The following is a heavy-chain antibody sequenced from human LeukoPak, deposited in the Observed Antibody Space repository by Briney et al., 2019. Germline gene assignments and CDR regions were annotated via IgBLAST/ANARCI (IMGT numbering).Heavy chain of an antibody. J-gene: IGHJ6*04. V-gene: IGHV3-48*01. CDR3: AELGITMIGGV. CDR1: GFTFSSYS. CDR2: ISSRSSTI. D-gene: IGHD3-10*02. Sequence: GGSLRLSCAASGFTFSSYSMNWVRQAPGKGLEWVSYISSRSSTIYYADSVKGRFTVSRDNAKNSLYLQMNSLRAEDTAVYYCAELGITMIGGVWGKGTTVTISS.